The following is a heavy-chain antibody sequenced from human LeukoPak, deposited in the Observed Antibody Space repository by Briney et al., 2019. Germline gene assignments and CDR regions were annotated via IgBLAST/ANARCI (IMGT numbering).Heavy chain of an antibody. V-gene: IGHV3-11*03. CDR3: ARSRGAGPAAYFDY. CDR1: GGSISSYY. CDR2: ISNSGSYT. Sequence: LSLTCTVSGGSISSYYWSWIRQAPGKGLEWVSYISNSGSYTNYADSVKGRFTISRDNAKNSLYLQMSSLRAEDTAVYYCARSRGAGPAAYFDYWGQGTLITVSS. J-gene: IGHJ4*02. D-gene: IGHD6-19*01.